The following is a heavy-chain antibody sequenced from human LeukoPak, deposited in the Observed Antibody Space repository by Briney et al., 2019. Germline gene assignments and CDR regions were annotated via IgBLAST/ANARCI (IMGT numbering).Heavy chain of an antibody. Sequence: SETLSLTCTVSGGSISSGGYYWSWIRQHPGKGLEWIGYIYYSGSTYYNPSLKSRVTISVHTSKHQFSLKLRSVTAADTAVYYCEREGAVYRWFDPWGQGPLVTVSS. D-gene: IGHD6-6*01. V-gene: IGHV4-31*03. CDR2: IYYSGST. CDR3: EREGAVYRWFDP. CDR1: GGSISSGGYY. J-gene: IGHJ5*02.